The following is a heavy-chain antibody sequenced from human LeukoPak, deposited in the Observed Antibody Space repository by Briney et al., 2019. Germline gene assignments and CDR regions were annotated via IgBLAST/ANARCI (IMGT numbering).Heavy chain of an antibody. CDR2: ISAYNGNT. J-gene: IGHJ6*03. Sequence: ASVKVSCKASGYTFTSYGISWVRQAPGQGLEWMGWISAYNGNTNYAQKLQGRVTMTTDTSTSTAYMELRSLRSDDTAVYYCARVQDAGRLGRQYYYYMDVWGKGTTVTVSS. CDR1: GYTFTSYG. CDR3: ARVQDAGRLGRQYYYYMDV. V-gene: IGHV1-18*01. D-gene: IGHD6-19*01.